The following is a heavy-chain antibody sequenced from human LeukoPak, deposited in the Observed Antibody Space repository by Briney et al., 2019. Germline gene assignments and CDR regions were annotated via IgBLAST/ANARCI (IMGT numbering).Heavy chain of an antibody. Sequence: PSETLFLTCTVSGGSISSSSYYWGWIRQPPGKGLEWIGSIYYSGSTYYNPSLKSRVTISVDTSKNQFSLKLSSVTAADTAVYYCATIQGAAPTYFDYWGQGALVTVSS. D-gene: IGHD2-15*01. J-gene: IGHJ4*02. CDR2: IYYSGST. CDR1: GGSISSSSYY. V-gene: IGHV4-39*07. CDR3: ATIQGAAPTYFDY.